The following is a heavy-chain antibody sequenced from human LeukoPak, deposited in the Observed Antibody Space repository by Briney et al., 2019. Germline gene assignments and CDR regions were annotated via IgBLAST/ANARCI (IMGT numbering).Heavy chain of an antibody. D-gene: IGHD3-3*01. CDR2: INTDETTT. CDR3: ARGGSWSGYYTFDY. V-gene: IGHV3-74*01. CDR1: GFTFSSYW. Sequence: PGGSLRLSCAASGFTFSSYWMHWVRQVPGKGLVWVSRINTDETTTTYADSVKGRFTISRDNAKNTLSLQMNSLRAEDTAVYHCARGGSWSGYYTFDYWGQGALVTVSS. J-gene: IGHJ4*02.